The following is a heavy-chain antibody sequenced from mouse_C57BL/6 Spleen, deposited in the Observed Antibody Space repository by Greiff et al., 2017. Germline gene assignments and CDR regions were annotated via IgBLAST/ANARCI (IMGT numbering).Heavy chain of an antibody. J-gene: IGHJ4*01. CDR3: STNWDGGAMDY. Sequence: EVQLQQSGAELVRPGASVKLSCTASGFNIKDFYMHWVKQRPEQGLEWIGRIDPEDGDTEYAPKFQGKATMTADTSSNTAYLQLSSLTSEDTAVYYCSTNWDGGAMDYWGQGTSVTVSS. CDR1: GFNIKDFY. D-gene: IGHD4-1*01. V-gene: IGHV14-1*01. CDR2: IDPEDGDT.